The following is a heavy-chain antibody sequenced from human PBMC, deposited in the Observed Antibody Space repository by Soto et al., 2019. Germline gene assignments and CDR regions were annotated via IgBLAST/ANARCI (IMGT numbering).Heavy chain of an antibody. CDR3: ARESACYGSTTSCYNWFDP. CDR1: GGSISSGDYY. Sequence: TLSLTCTVSGGSISSGDYYWSWIRQPPGKGLEWIGYIYYSGSTYDNPSLKSRVTISVDTSKNQFSLKLSSVTAADTAVYYCARESACYGSTTSCYNWFDPWGQGTLVTVSS. J-gene: IGHJ5*02. D-gene: IGHD2-2*01. V-gene: IGHV4-30-4*01. CDR2: IYYSGST.